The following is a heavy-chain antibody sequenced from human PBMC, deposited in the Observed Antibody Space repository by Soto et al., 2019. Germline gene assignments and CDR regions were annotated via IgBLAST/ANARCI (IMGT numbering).Heavy chain of an antibody. CDR1: GYSFTSSW. V-gene: IGHV5-51*01. CDR2: IYPRDSDT. Sequence: GESLKISCQGPGYSFTSSWIGWVRQMPGKGLEWMGNIYPRDSDTRYSPSFQGQVTISADKSISTAYLQWSSLKASDTAMYYCATLLARAPAYWGQGTRVTVSS. CDR3: ATLLARAPAY. D-gene: IGHD2-2*01. J-gene: IGHJ4*02.